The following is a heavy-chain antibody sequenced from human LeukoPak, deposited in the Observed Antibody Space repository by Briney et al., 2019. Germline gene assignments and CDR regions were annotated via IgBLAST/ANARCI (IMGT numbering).Heavy chain of an antibody. D-gene: IGHD3-10*01. J-gene: IGHJ2*01. Sequence: GGSLRLSCAASGFTLSDYYMSWIRQAPGKGLEWVSYISSSGATTYYPDSVKGRFTISRDNTKNSLFLQMNSLRAEDTALYYCARAGDRWYFDLWGRGTLVTVSS. V-gene: IGHV3-11*04. CDR1: GFTLSDYY. CDR2: ISSSGATT. CDR3: ARAGDRWYFDL.